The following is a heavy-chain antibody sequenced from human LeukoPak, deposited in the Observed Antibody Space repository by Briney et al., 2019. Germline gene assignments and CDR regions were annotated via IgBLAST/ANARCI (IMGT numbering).Heavy chain of an antibody. CDR2: IHYSGST. V-gene: IGHV4-39*01. J-gene: IGHJ4*02. Sequence: PSETLSLTCTVAGGSISSSTYYWGWIRQPPGKGLEWIGSIHYSGSTYYKSSLKSRVTISIDTSKNQVSLELSAVTAADTAIYYCARQDGGTSGPDHWGQGTLVTVSS. CDR3: ARQDGGTSGPDH. D-gene: IGHD4-23*01. CDR1: GGSISSSTYY.